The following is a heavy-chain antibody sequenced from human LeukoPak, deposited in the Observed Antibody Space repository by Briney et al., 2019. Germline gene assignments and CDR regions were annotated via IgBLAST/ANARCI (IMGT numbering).Heavy chain of an antibody. V-gene: IGHV4-34*01. CDR1: GVSFSGYY. CDR3: ARARSGKWGFDY. CDR2: TNHSGSI. D-gene: IGHD1-26*01. Sequence: PSETLSLTCTVYGVSFSGYYWSWIRQPPGRGLEWIGETNHSGSINYNPSLKSRVTISVDTSKNQFSLKLSSVTAADTAVYYCARARSGKWGFDYWGQGRLVTVSS. J-gene: IGHJ4*02.